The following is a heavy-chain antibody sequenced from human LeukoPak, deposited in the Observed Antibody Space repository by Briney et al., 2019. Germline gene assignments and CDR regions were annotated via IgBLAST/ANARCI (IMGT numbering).Heavy chain of an antibody. J-gene: IGHJ4*02. CDR3: ARVLHKRNYDSSDYYGY. V-gene: IGHV3-20*04. D-gene: IGHD3-22*01. CDR2: INWNGGST. Sequence: GGSLRLSCAASGFTFDDYGMSWVRQAPGKGLEWVSGINWNGGSTGYADSVKGRFTISRDNAKNSLYLQMNSLRAEDTAVYYCARVLHKRNYDSSDYYGYWGQGTLVTVSS. CDR1: GFTFDDYG.